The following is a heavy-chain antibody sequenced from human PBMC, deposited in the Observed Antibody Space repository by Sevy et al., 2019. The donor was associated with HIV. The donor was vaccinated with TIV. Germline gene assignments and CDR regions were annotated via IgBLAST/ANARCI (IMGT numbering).Heavy chain of an antibody. CDR3: TRGLATADTPEYYFDY. J-gene: IGHJ4*02. V-gene: IGHV3-49*03. CDR2: ITRNSYEAYGGTT. CDR1: GLTFEDYA. Sequence: GGSLRLSCTTSGLTFEDYALSWLRQAPGKGLEWVAVITRNSYEAYGGTTDYAASVKGRFIISRDDSKSIAYLQMNSLKTEDTAVYYCTRGLATADTPEYYFDYWGQGTLVTVSS. D-gene: IGHD5-12*01.